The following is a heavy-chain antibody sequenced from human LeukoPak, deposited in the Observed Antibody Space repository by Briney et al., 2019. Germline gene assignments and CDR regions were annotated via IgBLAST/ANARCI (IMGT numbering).Heavy chain of an antibody. CDR1: GGSISSSSYY. CDR3: ARRYCSSTSCYAGGGWFAP. V-gene: IGHV4-39*01. J-gene: IGHJ5*02. Sequence: PSETLSLTCTVSGGSISSSSYYWGWIRQPPGKGLEWIGSIYYSGSTYYNPSLKSRVTISVDTSKNQFSLKLSSVTAADTAVYYCARRYCSSTSCYAGGGWFAPWGQGTLVTVSS. CDR2: IYYSGST. D-gene: IGHD2-2*01.